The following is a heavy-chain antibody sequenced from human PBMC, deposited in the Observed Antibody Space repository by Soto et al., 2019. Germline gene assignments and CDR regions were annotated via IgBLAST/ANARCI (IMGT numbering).Heavy chain of an antibody. J-gene: IGHJ4*02. Sequence: QVQLQESGPGLVKPSGTLSLTCAVSGGSITSNNWWTWVHQPPGKGLEWIGEIHHSGSTNYNPSLKSRVTISLDKSKNLFSLKLTSVTAADTAVYYCASLVPAALLYWGQGTLVTISS. CDR3: ASLVPAALLY. V-gene: IGHV4-4*02. CDR2: IHHSGST. CDR1: GGSITSNNW. D-gene: IGHD2-2*01.